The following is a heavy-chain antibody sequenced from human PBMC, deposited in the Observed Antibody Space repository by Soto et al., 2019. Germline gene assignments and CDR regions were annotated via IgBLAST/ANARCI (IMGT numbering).Heavy chain of an antibody. Sequence: QVQLVQSGAEVKKPGSSVKVSCKAPGGTFSSYAISWVRQAPGQGLEWMGGIIPIFGTAKYAQKFQGRVTITADESTSTGYMELSSLRSEDTAVYYCARSQGGSSSLDIYYYYSYGMDVWGQGTTVTVSS. CDR2: IIPIFGTA. D-gene: IGHD2-15*01. CDR1: GGTFSSYA. CDR3: ARSQGGSSSLDIYYYYSYGMDV. J-gene: IGHJ6*02. V-gene: IGHV1-69*01.